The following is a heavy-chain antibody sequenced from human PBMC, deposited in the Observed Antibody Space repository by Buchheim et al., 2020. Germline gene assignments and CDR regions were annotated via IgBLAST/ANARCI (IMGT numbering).Heavy chain of an antibody. CDR2: INHSGST. CDR1: GGSFSGYY. CDR3: ARGPRFIFTTYYYGMDV. V-gene: IGHV4-34*01. J-gene: IGHJ6*02. Sequence: QVQLQQWGAGLLKPSETLSLTCAVYGGSFSGYYWSWIRQPPGKGLEWIGEINHSGSTNYNPSLKSRVTISVDTSKNQFSLKLSSVTAADTAVYYCARGPRFIFTTYYYGMDVWGQGTT. D-gene: IGHD3-22*01.